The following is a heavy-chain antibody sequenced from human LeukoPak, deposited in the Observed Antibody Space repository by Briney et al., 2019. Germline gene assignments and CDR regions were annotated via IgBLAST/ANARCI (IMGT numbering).Heavy chain of an antibody. Sequence: GGSLRLSCPASGFTFSGYYMSLIRQAPGKGLEWVSCIGSSSSSYTNYADSVKGRFTISRDNAKNSLYLQMDGLRAEDTAVYYCARDRGAVAATWFDYCGQGTLVTVSS. V-gene: IGHV3-11*05. CDR3: ARDRGAVAATWFDY. J-gene: IGHJ4*02. D-gene: IGHD6-19*01. CDR2: IGSSSSSYT. CDR1: GFTFSGYY.